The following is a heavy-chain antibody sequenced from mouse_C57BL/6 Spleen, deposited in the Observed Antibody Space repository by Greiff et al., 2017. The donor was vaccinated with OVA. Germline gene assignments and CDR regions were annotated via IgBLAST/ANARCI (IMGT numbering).Heavy chain of an antibody. CDR3: ARGDYSNWRAYAMDY. D-gene: IGHD2-5*01. CDR1: GYTFTDYY. J-gene: IGHJ4*01. V-gene: IGHV1-26*01. Sequence: VQLQQSGPELVKPGASVKISCKASGYTFTDYYMNWVKQSHGKSLEWIGDINPNNGGTSYNQKFKGKATLTVDKSSSTAYMELRSLTSEDSAVYYCARGDYSNWRAYAMDYWGQGTSVTVSS. CDR2: INPNNGGT.